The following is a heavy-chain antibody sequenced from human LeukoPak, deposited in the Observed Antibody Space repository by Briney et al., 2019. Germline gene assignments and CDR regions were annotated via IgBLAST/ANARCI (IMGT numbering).Heavy chain of an antibody. V-gene: IGHV3-30*18. Sequence: GWSLRLSCAASGFTFSNYGMHRVRQAPGKGLEWVAVISYDGSNKYYADSVKGRFTISRDNSKNTLYLQMNSLRAEDTAVYYCAKEGSDAFDIWSQGTMVTVPS. J-gene: IGHJ3*02. CDR3: AKEGSDAFDI. CDR1: GFTFSNYG. CDR2: ISYDGSNK.